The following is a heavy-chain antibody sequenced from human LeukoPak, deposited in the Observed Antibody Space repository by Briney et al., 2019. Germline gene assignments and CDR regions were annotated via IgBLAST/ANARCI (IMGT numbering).Heavy chain of an antibody. V-gene: IGHV3-23*01. CDR3: AKDGGMVATIGGGFDY. J-gene: IGHJ4*02. CDR1: GFSFSSYA. CDR2: ITASGGTT. D-gene: IGHD5-12*01. Sequence: GGSLRLSCAASGFSFSSYAMTWVRQTPGEGLEWVSAITASGGTTYYADSVKGRFTISRDNSKTTLYLQMNSLRAEDTAIYYCAKDGGMVATIGGGFDYWGQGTLVTVSS.